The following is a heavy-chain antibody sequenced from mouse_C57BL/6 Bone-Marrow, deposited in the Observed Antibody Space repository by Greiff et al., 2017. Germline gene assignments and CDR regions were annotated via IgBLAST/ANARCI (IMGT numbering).Heavy chain of an antibody. J-gene: IGHJ4*01. CDR2: FYPGSGSI. Sequence: ESGAELVKPGASVKLSCKASGYTFTEYTIHWVKQRSGQGLEWIGWFYPGSGSIKYNAKFKDKATLTADKSSSTVYMELSRLTSEDSAVYFCSRHEDHEYPQALDYWGQGTSVTISS. V-gene: IGHV1-62-2*01. D-gene: IGHD5-1*01. CDR3: SRHEDHEYPQALDY. CDR1: GYTFTEYT.